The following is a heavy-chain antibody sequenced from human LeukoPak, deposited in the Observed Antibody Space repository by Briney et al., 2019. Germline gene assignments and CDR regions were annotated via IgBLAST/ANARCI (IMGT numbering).Heavy chain of an antibody. D-gene: IGHD3-22*01. Sequence: GGSLRLSCAASGFTFSSYSMNWVRQAPGKGLEWVSSISSSSSYIYYADSVKGRFTISRDNSKNTLYLQMNSLRAEDTAVYYCAKDLIRYYYDTPGAFDIWGQGTMVTVSS. J-gene: IGHJ3*02. CDR1: GFTFSSYS. CDR3: AKDLIRYYYDTPGAFDI. V-gene: IGHV3-21*01. CDR2: ISSSSSYI.